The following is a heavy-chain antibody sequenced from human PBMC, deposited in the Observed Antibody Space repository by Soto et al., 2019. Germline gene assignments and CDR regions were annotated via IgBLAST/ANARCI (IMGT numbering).Heavy chain of an antibody. J-gene: IGHJ4*02. CDR2: ISAYNGIT. Sequence: QVQLVQSGAEVKKPGASVKVSCKASGYTFTSYGISWVRQAPGQGLEWMGWISAYNGITNYAQKRQGTVTMTADTTTSTAYMELWILRSVDTAVYYRASESSRSCHDYWGKGTLVTVSS. CDR3: ASESSRSCHDY. CDR1: GYTFTSYG. D-gene: IGHD6-13*01. V-gene: IGHV1-18*01.